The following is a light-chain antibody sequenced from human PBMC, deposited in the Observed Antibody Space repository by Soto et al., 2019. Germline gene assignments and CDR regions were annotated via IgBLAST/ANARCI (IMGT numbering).Light chain of an antibody. Sequence: QAVVTQPPSVSGAPGQRVTISCTGSSSNIGAGYDVHWYQQLPGTAPKLLIYGNSNRPSGVPDRFSDSKSGTSASLAITGLQAEDEADYYCQSYDSSLSGGGVFGGGTKLTVL. CDR2: GNS. V-gene: IGLV1-40*01. CDR3: QSYDSSLSGGGV. CDR1: SSNIGAGYD. J-gene: IGLJ3*02.